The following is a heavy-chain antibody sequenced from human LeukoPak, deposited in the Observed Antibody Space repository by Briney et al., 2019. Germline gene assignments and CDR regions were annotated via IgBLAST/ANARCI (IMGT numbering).Heavy chain of an antibody. CDR2: INPNSGGT. V-gene: IGHV1-2*06. CDR3: ARVSFYSSSSSY. J-gene: IGHJ4*02. Sequence: ASVKVSCKASGYTFTGYYMHWVRQAPGQGLEWMGRINPNSGGTNYAQKFQGRVTMTRDTSISTAYMELSRLRSDDTAVYYCARVSFYSSSSSYSGQGTLVTVSS. D-gene: IGHD6-6*01. CDR1: GYTFTGYY.